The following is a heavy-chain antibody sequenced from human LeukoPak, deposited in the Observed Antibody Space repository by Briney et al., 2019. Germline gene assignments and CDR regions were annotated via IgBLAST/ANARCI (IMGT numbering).Heavy chain of an antibody. D-gene: IGHD3-22*01. V-gene: IGHV3-23*01. J-gene: IGHJ4*02. CDR2: ISGSGGST. Sequence: PGGSLRLSCAASGLTFSSYAMSWVRQAPGKGLEWVSTISGSGGSTYYADSVKGRFTISRDNSKNTLYLQMNSLRAEDTAVYYCARARGPYDSSGFPLEYWGQGTLVTVSS. CDR1: GLTFSSYA. CDR3: ARARGPYDSSGFPLEY.